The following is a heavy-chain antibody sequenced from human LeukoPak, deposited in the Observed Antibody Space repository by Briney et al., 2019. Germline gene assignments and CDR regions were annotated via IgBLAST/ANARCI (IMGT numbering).Heavy chain of an antibody. J-gene: IGHJ6*02. CDR1: GYTFASYG. CDR2: ISVYNGNT. V-gene: IGHV1-18*01. Sequence: ASVKVSCKASGYTFASYGISWVRQAPGQGLEWMGWISVYNGNTNYAQKFQGRVTMTTDASTSTAYMELRSLRSDDTAVFYCARGRIGYCTNGVCLPRVYYYYGMDVWGQGTTVTVSS. CDR3: ARGRIGYCTNGVCLPRVYYYYGMDV. D-gene: IGHD2-8*01.